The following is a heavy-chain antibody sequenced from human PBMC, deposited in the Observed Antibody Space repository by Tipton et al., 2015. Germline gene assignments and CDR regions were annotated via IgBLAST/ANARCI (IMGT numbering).Heavy chain of an antibody. V-gene: IGHV1-69*01. Sequence: QSGAEVKKPGSSVKVSCKASGGTFSGHAISWVRQAPGQGPEWMGGITPIFATPMYAQRFQDRLTITADQSTGTSSMELSSLRSEDTAMYYCTRERNIVVVTAIAYAFDTWGQGTMVTVSS. J-gene: IGHJ3*02. D-gene: IGHD2-21*02. CDR3: TRERNIVVVTAIAYAFDT. CDR1: GGTFSGHA. CDR2: ITPIFATP.